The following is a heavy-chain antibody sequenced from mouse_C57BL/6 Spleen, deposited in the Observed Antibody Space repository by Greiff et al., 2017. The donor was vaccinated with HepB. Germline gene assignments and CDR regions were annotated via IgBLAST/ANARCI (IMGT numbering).Heavy chain of an antibody. CDR1: GYTFTDYY. CDR3: ARRGYDGPFYYAMDY. Sequence: EVQLQQSGPELVKPGASVKISCKASGYTFTDYYMNWVKQSHGKSLEWIGDLNPNNGGTSYNQKFKGKATLTVDKSSSTAYMELRSLTSEDSAVYYCARRGYDGPFYYAMDYWGQGTSVTVSS. CDR2: LNPNNGGT. J-gene: IGHJ4*01. D-gene: IGHD2-2*01. V-gene: IGHV1-26*01.